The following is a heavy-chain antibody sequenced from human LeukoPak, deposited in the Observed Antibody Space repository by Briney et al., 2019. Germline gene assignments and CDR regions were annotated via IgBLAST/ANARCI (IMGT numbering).Heavy chain of an antibody. CDR3: ARVGPSGEYGVDY. Sequence: PGRSLRLSCAASGFTFSSYAMHWVRQAPGKGLEWVSIIWYDGVRKYYVESVKGRFTISRDNSKNTLILQMDSLRVEDTAVYYCARVGPSGEYGVDYWGQGTRVTVSS. V-gene: IGHV3-33*08. CDR2: IWYDGVRK. J-gene: IGHJ4*02. CDR1: GFTFSSYA. D-gene: IGHD4/OR15-4a*01.